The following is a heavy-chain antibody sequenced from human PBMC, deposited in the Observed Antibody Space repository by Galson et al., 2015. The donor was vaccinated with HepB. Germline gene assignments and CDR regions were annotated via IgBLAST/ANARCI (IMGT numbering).Heavy chain of an antibody. J-gene: IGHJ4*02. V-gene: IGHV1-69*02. D-gene: IGHD5-18*01. Sequence: SVKVSCKASGGTFSSYTLSWVRQAPGQGLEWMGRIIPILGIANYAQKFQGRVTITADESTSTAYMELSSLRSEDTAVYYCARASIRKRGYSYGYPDYWGQGTLVTVSS. CDR2: IIPILGIA. CDR3: ARASIRKRGYSYGYPDY. CDR1: GGTFSSYT.